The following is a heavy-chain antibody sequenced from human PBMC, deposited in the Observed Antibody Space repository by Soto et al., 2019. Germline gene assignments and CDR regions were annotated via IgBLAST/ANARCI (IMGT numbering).Heavy chain of an antibody. J-gene: IGHJ6*02. CDR2: IHYSGRT. V-gene: IGHV4-59*12. CDR3: ARDAYYYGLDV. Sequence: SETLSLTCTVSGGSISGYYWSWIRQPPGKGLEWIGYIHYSGRTNYNPSLKSRVTISVDTSKNQFSLKLSSVTAADTAVYYCARDAYYYGLDVWGQGTTVTVSS. CDR1: GGSISGYY.